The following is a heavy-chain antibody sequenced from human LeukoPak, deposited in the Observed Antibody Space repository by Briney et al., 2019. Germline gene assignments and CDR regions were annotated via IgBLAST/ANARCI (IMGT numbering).Heavy chain of an antibody. CDR1: GGSISSGSYY. J-gene: IGHJ4*02. D-gene: IGHD2-2*01. Sequence: SQTLSLTCTVSGGSISSGSYYWSWIRQPAGKGLEWIGRIYTTGNTNYNPSLKSRLTISVATSKNQFSLKLSSVTAADTAVYYCARGLPGAVGAADYWGQGTPVTVSS. CDR2: IYTTGNT. V-gene: IGHV4-61*02. CDR3: ARGLPGAVGAADY.